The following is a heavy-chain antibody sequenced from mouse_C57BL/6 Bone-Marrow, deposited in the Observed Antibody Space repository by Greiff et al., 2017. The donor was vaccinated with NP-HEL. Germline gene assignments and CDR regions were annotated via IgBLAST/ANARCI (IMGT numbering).Heavy chain of an antibody. CDR1: GYTFTSYW. D-gene: IGHD2-3*01. J-gene: IGHJ3*01. CDR3: ARSGGYYVWFAY. CDR2: IHPNSGST. V-gene: IGHV1-64*01. Sequence: QVQLQQPGAELVKPGASVKLSCKASGYTFTSYWMHWVKQRPGQGLEWIGMIHPNSGSTNYNAKFKSKATLTVDKSSSTASMQLSSLTSDDSAVYYCARSGGYYVWFAYWGQGTLVTVSA.